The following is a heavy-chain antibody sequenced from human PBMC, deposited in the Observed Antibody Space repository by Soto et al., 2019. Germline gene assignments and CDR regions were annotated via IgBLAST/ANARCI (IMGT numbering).Heavy chain of an antibody. CDR2: ISGNGDTT. J-gene: IGHJ1*01. CDR1: GFTFSSSA. D-gene: IGHD5-12*01. Sequence: EVQLLESGGGLVQPGGSLRLSCAASGFTFSSSAMSWVRQAPGKGLDWVSAISGNGDTTYYADSVKGRFTISRDISKNTLYLQMNSLRAEDTAVYYCAKIRGYDLGSTTFQHWGQGTQVTVSS. V-gene: IGHV3-23*01. CDR3: AKIRGYDLGSTTFQH.